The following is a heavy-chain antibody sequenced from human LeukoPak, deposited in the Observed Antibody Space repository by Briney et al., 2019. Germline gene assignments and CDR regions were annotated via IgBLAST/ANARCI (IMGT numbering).Heavy chain of an antibody. Sequence: PSETLSLTCTVSGGSISSYYWSWIRQPPGKGLEWIGYIYYSGSTNYNPPLKSRVTISVDTSKNQFSLKLSSVTAADTAVYYCARDKDYYFDYWGQGTLVTVSS. D-gene: IGHD3/OR15-3a*01. CDR3: ARDKDYYFDY. V-gene: IGHV4-59*12. J-gene: IGHJ4*02. CDR2: IYYSGST. CDR1: GGSISSYY.